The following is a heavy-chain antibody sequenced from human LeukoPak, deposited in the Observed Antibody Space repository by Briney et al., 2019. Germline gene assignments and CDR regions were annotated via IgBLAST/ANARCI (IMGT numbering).Heavy chain of an antibody. Sequence: SETLSLTCTVSGYSISSGYYWGWIRQPPGKGLGGVGSIYHIGSTYYNPSLKSRVTISVDTSKNQFSLKLSSVTAADTAVYYCARDRDIVVVPAAIHDFKYYYYMDVWGKGTTVTVSS. CDR3: ARDRDIVVVPAAIHDFKYYYYMDV. V-gene: IGHV4-38-2*02. D-gene: IGHD2-2*02. CDR2: IYHIGST. J-gene: IGHJ6*03. CDR1: GYSISSGYY.